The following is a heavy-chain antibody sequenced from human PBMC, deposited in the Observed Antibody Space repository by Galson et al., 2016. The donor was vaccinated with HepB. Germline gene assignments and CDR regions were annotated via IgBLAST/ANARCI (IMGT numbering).Heavy chain of an antibody. V-gene: IGHV3-23*01. D-gene: IGHD4-23*01. J-gene: IGHJ2*01. CDR2: ISDSGGTT. Sequence: SLRLSCAASGFTFSNYAMSWVRQAPGKGLEWVSAISDSGGTTYYADSVKGRFTISRDNSKNTLYLQMNSLRAEDTAVYDWSKGGTVVRRHFDLWGRGTLVTVSS. CDR3: SKGGTVVRRHFDL. CDR1: GFTFSNYA.